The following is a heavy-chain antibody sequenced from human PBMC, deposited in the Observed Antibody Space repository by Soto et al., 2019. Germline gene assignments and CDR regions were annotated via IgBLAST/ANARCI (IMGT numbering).Heavy chain of an antibody. Sequence: ETLSLTCAVSGYSISSGYYWGWILQPPGKGLEWIGSIYHSGSTYYNPSLKSRVTISVDTSKNQFSLKLSSVTAADTAVYYCARGGYCSGGSCYPGIDAFDIWGQGTMVTVSS. D-gene: IGHD2-15*01. CDR2: IYHSGST. CDR1: GYSISSGYY. J-gene: IGHJ3*02. CDR3: ARGGYCSGGSCYPGIDAFDI. V-gene: IGHV4-38-2*01.